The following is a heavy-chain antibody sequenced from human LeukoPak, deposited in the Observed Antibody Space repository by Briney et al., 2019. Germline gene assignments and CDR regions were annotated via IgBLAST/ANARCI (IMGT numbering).Heavy chain of an antibody. CDR1: GFTFSSYG. CDR3: ATVGYGSGSYYHAFDI. CDR2: IWYDGSNK. V-gene: IGHV3-33*01. J-gene: IGHJ3*02. Sequence: GRSLRLSCAASGFTFSSYGMHWVRQAPGKGLEWVAVIWYDGSNKYYADSVKGRFTISRDNSKNTLYLQMNSLRAEDTAVYYCATVGYGSGSYYHAFDIWGQGTMVTVSS. D-gene: IGHD3-10*01.